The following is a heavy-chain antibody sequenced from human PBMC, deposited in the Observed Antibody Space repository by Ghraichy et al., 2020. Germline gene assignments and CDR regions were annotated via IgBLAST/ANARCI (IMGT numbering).Heavy chain of an antibody. D-gene: IGHD3-10*01. CDR3: AGGMYGSGSFDFEY. Sequence: SQTLSLTCTVSSGSVSSTTYFWSWIRQTPGKGLEWIGNIHYSGSTNYNPSLNSRVTISIDTSKNHFSLKLSAVTAADTAVFYCAGGMYGSGSFDFEYWGQGTLVTVSS. CDR2: IHYSGST. CDR1: SGSVSSTTYF. J-gene: IGHJ4*02. V-gene: IGHV4-61*03.